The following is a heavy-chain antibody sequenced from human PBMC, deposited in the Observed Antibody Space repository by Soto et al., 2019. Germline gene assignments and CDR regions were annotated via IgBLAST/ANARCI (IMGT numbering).Heavy chain of an antibody. Sequence: GESLKISCKGSGYSFTSYWISWVRQMPGKGLEWMGRIYPGDSDTNYSPSFQGQVTISADKSISTAYLQWSSLKASDTAMYYCARQGYCSGGSCQGYYYYYGMDVWGQGTTVTVSS. CDR2: IYPGDSDT. CDR1: GYSFTSYW. D-gene: IGHD2-15*01. V-gene: IGHV5-51*01. CDR3: ARQGYCSGGSCQGYYYYYGMDV. J-gene: IGHJ6*02.